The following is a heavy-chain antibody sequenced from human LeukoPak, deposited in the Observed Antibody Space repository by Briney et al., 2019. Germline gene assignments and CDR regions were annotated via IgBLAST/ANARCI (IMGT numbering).Heavy chain of an antibody. Sequence: SETLSLTCTVSGGSISGYYWSWIRQPPGKGLEWIGYIYYSGSTNYSPSLKSRVTISVDTSKNQFSLKLSSVTAADTAVYYCARGDCSSTSCYAGDYWGQGTLVTVSS. CDR2: IYYSGST. J-gene: IGHJ4*02. D-gene: IGHD2-2*01. V-gene: IGHV4-59*08. CDR1: GGSISGYY. CDR3: ARGDCSSTSCYAGDY.